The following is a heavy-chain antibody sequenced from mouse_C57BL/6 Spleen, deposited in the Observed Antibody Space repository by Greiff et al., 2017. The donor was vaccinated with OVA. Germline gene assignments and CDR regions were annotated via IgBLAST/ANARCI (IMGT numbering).Heavy chain of an antibody. CDR1: GYTFTDHT. D-gene: IGHD1-1*01. Sequence: QVQLQQSDAELVKPGASVKISCKVSGYTFTDHTIHWMKQRPEQGLEWIGYIYPRDGSTKYNEKFKGKATLTADKSSSTAYMQRNSLTSEDSAVYFWARGGDYYGSSLFAYWGQGTLVTVSA. J-gene: IGHJ3*01. CDR2: IYPRDGST. CDR3: ARGGDYYGSSLFAY. V-gene: IGHV1-78*01.